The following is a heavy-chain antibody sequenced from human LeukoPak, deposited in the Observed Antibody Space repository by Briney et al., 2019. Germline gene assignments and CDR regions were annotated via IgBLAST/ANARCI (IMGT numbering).Heavy chain of an antibody. D-gene: IGHD2-21*02. J-gene: IGHJ4*02. CDR2: MYYSGST. CDR1: GGSINGYS. CDR3: ARAGQCGGDCYSLDY. Sequence: KPSETLSLTCTVSGGSINGYSWTWIRQPPGKGLEWIGYMYYSGSTNYNPSLKSRVTISVDTSKNQLSLKLRSVTAADTAVYYCARAGQCGGDCYSLDYWGQGTLVTVSS. V-gene: IGHV4-59*01.